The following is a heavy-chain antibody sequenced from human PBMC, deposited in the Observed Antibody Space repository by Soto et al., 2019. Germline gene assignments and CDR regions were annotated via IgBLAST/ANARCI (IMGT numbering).Heavy chain of an antibody. CDR3: AKDVGLVPAH. Sequence: EVQLLESGGGLVQPGGSLRLSCAASGFTFRNYVMSWVRQAPGKGLEWVSGISGSGGSTYFADSVKGRFTISRDNSTMYLQMNSLRAEDTAVYYCAKDVGLVPAHWGQGTLVTVSS. CDR1: GFTFRNYV. CDR2: ISGSGGST. J-gene: IGHJ4*02. V-gene: IGHV3-23*01. D-gene: IGHD6-19*01.